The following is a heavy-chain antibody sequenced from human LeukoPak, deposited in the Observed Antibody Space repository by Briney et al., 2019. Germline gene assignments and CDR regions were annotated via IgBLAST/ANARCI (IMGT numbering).Heavy chain of an antibody. CDR3: ARAGRVGATLFDY. CDR1: GGSISSYY. Sequence: TSETLSLTCTVSGGSISSYYWSWIRQPPGKGLEWIGYIFYSGSTNYNPSLKSRVTISVDTSKNQFSLKLSSVTAADTAVYYCARAGRVGATLFDYWGQGTLVTVSS. D-gene: IGHD1-26*01. V-gene: IGHV4-59*01. J-gene: IGHJ4*02. CDR2: IFYSGST.